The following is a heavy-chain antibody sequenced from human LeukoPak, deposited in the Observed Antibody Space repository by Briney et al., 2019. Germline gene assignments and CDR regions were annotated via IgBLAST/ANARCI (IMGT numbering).Heavy chain of an antibody. CDR3: ATGVEMATLYAFDI. J-gene: IGHJ3*02. Sequence: GGSLRLSCAASGFTFSSYGMHWVRQAPGKGLEWVAFIRYDGSNKYYADSVKGRFTISRDNSKNTLYLQMNSLRAEDTAVYYCATGVEMATLYAFDIWGQGTMVTVSS. CDR2: IRYDGSNK. D-gene: IGHD5-24*01. V-gene: IGHV3-30*02. CDR1: GFTFSSYG.